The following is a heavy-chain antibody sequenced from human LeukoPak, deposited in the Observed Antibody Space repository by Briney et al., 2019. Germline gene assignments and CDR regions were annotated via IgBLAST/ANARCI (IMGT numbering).Heavy chain of an antibody. CDR1: GASISSWY. CDR3: ARETMLAGFASGLGFNY. Sequence: SETLSLTCTVTGASISSWYWSWIRQPPGKGLEWIGNIHGSGNTNYNPSLKSRVSMSLDTSKDQVSLNLTSVTAADTATYFCARETMLAGFASGLGFNYWGQGILVIVSS. D-gene: IGHD6-19*01. CDR2: IHGSGNT. V-gene: IGHV4-59*12. J-gene: IGHJ4*02.